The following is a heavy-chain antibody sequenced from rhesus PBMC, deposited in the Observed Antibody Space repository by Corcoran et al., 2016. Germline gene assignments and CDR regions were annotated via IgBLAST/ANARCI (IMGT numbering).Heavy chain of an antibody. CDR1: GGSISGSY. CDR2: LGGCSGST. D-gene: IGHD4-29*01. J-gene: IGHJ4*01. Sequence: QVQLQESGPGLVKPSETLSLTCAVSGGSISGSYWNWIRQPPGKGLEWIGDLGGCSGSTYNNPSLKSRVTSSTDTSKNQFSLKLSSGTAADTAVYYCARATPLDYGSSYSFDYWGQGVLVTVSS. V-gene: IGHV4-165*02. CDR3: ARATPLDYGSSYSFDY.